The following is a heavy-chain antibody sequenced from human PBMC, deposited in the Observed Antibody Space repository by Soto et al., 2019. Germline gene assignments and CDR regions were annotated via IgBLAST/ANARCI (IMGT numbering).Heavy chain of an antibody. CDR2: IKSKTDGGTT. CDR1: GFTFSNAW. J-gene: IGHJ4*02. CDR3: TTDPAVGLGTPYADY. D-gene: IGHD1-26*01. V-gene: IGHV3-15*07. Sequence: GGSLRLSCAASGFTFSNAWMNWVRQAPGKGLEWVGRIKSKTDGGTTDYAAPVKGRFTISRDDSKNTLYLQMNSLKTEDTAVYYCTTDPAVGLGTPYADYWGQGTLVTVSS.